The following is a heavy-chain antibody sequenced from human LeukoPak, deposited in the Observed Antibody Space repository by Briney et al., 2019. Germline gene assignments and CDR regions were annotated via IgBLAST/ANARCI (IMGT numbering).Heavy chain of an antibody. CDR3: ARSNSSGWYMGFSVNWFDP. Sequence: ASVKVSCKASGGTFSSYAISWVRQAPGQGLEWMGGIIPIFGTANYAQKFQGRVTITADESTSTAYMELSSLRSEDTAVYYCARSNSSGWYMGFSVNWFDPWGQGTLVTVSS. D-gene: IGHD6-19*01. J-gene: IGHJ5*02. V-gene: IGHV1-69*13. CDR1: GGTFSSYA. CDR2: IIPIFGTA.